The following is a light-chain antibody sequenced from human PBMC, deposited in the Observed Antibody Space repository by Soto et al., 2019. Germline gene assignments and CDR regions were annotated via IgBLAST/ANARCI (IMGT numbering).Light chain of an antibody. J-gene: IGKJ1*01. V-gene: IGKV1-5*03. CDR2: KAS. CDR3: QHYNSYSEA. Sequence: IQVPQSPSSLSASVIAIRALTCQASQDISNYLNWYQQKPGKAPKLLIYKASTLKSGVPSRFSGSGSGTEFTLTISSLQPDDFATYYCQHYNSYSEAFGQGTKVDIK. CDR1: QDISNY.